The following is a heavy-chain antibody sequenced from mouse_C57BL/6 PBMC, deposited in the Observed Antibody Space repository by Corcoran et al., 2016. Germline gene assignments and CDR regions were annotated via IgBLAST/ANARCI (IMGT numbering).Heavy chain of an antibody. Sequence: QVQLQQSGAELARPGASVKLSCKAYGYTFTSYGISWVKQRTGQGLEWIGEIYPRSGNTYYNEKFKGKATMTADKSSSTAYMELRSLTSEDSAVYFCAREGRGYFDYWGQGTTLTVSS. J-gene: IGHJ2*01. CDR1: GYTFTSYG. D-gene: IGHD3-3*01. CDR3: AREGRGYFDY. CDR2: IYPRSGNT. V-gene: IGHV1-81*01.